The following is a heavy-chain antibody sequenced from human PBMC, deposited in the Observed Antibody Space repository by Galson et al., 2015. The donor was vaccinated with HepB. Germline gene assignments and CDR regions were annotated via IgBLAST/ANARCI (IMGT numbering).Heavy chain of an antibody. J-gene: IGHJ5*01. CDR1: GGTFSSYA. Sequence: SVKVSCKASGGTFSSYAVSWVRQAPGQGLEWMGGISANNGSTNYAQKLQGRVTMATDTSTSTAYMELRSLRSDDTAVYYCARDTTRGAMSPWGQGTLVTVSS. D-gene: IGHD1-14*01. CDR2: ISANNGST. CDR3: ARDTTRGAMSP. V-gene: IGHV1-18*01.